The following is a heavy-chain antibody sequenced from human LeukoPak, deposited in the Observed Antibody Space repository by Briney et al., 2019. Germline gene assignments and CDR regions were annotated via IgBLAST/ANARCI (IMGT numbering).Heavy chain of an antibody. CDR1: GGSISSGGYR. J-gene: IGHJ1*01. V-gene: IGHV4-31*11. CDR2: INYSGST. D-gene: IGHD2-21*01. CDR3: AREMDAHPRIVV. Sequence: SQTLSLTCAVSGGSISSGGYRWTWIRQYPGKGLEWIGYINYSGSTYYNPSLKSRVIIAVDTSKNQFSLNLNSVTAADTAVYYCAREMDAHPRIVVWGQGTLVTVSS.